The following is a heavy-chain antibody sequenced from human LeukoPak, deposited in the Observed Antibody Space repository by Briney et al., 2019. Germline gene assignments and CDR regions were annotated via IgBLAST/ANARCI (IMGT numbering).Heavy chain of an antibody. CDR2: INHSGST. J-gene: IGHJ6*02. CDR1: GGSFSGYY. V-gene: IGHV4-34*01. Sequence: SETLSLTCAVYGGSFSGYYWSWIRQPPGKGLEWIGEINHSGSTNYNPSLKSRVTISVDTSKNQFSLKLSSVTAADTAVYNCARGKSYSYGYTRYYYYGMDVWGQGTTVTVSS. D-gene: IGHD5-18*01. CDR3: ARGKSYSYGYTRYYYYGMDV.